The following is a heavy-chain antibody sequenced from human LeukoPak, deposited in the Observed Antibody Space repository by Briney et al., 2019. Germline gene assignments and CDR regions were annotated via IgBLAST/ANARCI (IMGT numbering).Heavy chain of an antibody. CDR1: GFTFSNNW. D-gene: IGHD6-13*01. J-gene: IGHJ4*02. CDR2: INIDGSGT. V-gene: IGHV3-74*01. CDR3: ARVGSSSSWYVLSYFDY. Sequence: GGSLRVSCAASGFTFSNNWMHWVRQALGKGLVWVSRINIDGSGTNYADSVKGRFTISRDNAKNTLYLQMNSLRAEDTAVYYCARVGSSSSWYVLSYFDYWGQGTLVTVSS.